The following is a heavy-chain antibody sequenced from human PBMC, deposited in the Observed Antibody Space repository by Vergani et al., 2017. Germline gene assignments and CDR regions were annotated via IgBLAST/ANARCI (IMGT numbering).Heavy chain of an antibody. V-gene: IGHV1-24*01. Sequence: QVPLVPSGAEVKKPGDSVQVSCKVSGYTLPELSMPWVRQALGKGLEWMGGCDTEDGQTIYAQKCQSRVTMTEDTSKDTAYMELRSLRSEDTAVYYCATILNYDSSGYGYFEYWGQGALVTVAS. D-gene: IGHD3-22*01. CDR3: ATILNYDSSGYGYFEY. CDR2: CDTEDGQT. J-gene: IGHJ4*02. CDR1: GYTLPELS.